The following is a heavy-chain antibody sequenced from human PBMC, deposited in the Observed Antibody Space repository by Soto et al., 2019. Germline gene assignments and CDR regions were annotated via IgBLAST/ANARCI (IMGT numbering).Heavy chain of an antibody. CDR1: GFTFGDCW. J-gene: IGHJ4*02. CDR3: ARFKVPAPRGPFDY. D-gene: IGHD2-2*01. CDR2: TNQDGSEK. V-gene: IGHV3-7*05. Sequence: GGSLRLSCAASGFTFGDCWMTWVRQTPGKGLEWVANTNQDGSEKYYVDSVKGRFTISRDNAKNSLFLQMSSLRPGDTAVYYCARFKVPAPRGPFDYWGQGTLVTVSS.